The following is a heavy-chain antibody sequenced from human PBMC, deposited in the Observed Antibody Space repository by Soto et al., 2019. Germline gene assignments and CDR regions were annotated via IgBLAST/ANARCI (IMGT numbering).Heavy chain of an antibody. V-gene: IGHV4-59*11. Sequence: SETLSLTCTVSGGSISSHYWSWIRQPPGKGLEWIGYIYYSGSTNYNPSLKSRVTISVDTSKNQFSLKLSSVTAADTAVYYCARDIIGVRGVHRRAFDIWGQGTMVTVSS. J-gene: IGHJ3*02. CDR2: IYYSGST. D-gene: IGHD3-10*01. CDR3: ARDIIGVRGVHRRAFDI. CDR1: GGSISSHY.